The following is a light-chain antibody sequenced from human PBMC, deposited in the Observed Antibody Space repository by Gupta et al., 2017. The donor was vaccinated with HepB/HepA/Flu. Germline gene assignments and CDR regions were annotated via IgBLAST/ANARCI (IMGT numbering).Light chain of an antibody. V-gene: IGKV3-11*01. CDR1: QSVGTY. CDR2: DAS. J-gene: IGKJ3*01. Sequence: EIVLTQSPATLSLSPGERATLSCRATQSVGTYLVWYQHNPGQAPRLLIYDASNSAPVIPARLSGSGSATDVSLTISSLEPEDFAVYYFQQRSNWPLCAFGPGTKVDIK. CDR3: QQRSNWPLCA.